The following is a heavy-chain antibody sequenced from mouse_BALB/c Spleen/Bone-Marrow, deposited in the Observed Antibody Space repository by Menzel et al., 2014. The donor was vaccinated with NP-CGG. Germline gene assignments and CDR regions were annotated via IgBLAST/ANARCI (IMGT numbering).Heavy chain of an antibody. CDR1: GYTFTSYY. J-gene: IGHJ4*01. D-gene: IGHD1-1*01. CDR3: ARSFYGRSMDY. Sequence: VKVVESGPELVKPGASVRISCKASGYTFTSYYIHWLKQRPGQGLEWIGWIYPGNVNTKYNEKFKGRATLTADKSSGTAYMQLSSLTSEDSAVYFCARSFYGRSMDYWGQGTSVTVSS. CDR2: IYPGNVNT. V-gene: IGHV1S56*01.